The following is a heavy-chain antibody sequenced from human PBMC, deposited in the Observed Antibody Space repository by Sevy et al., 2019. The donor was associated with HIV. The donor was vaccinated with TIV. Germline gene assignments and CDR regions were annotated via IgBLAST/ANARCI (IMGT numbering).Heavy chain of an antibody. J-gene: IGHJ6*02. CDR3: TTDWGDSGEDTAVTYYYYGMDV. CDR2: IKSKTDGGTT. CDR1: GFTFSNAW. Sequence: GGSLRLSCAASGFTFSNAWMSWVRQAPGKGLEWVGRIKSKTDGGTTDYAAPVKGRFTISRDDSKNTLYLQMNSLKSEDTAVYYCTTDWGDSGEDTAVTYYYYGMDVWGQGTTVTVSS. D-gene: IGHD5-18*01. V-gene: IGHV3-15*01.